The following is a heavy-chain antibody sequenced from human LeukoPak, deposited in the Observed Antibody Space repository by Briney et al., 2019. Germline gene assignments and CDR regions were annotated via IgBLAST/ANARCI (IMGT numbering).Heavy chain of an antibody. J-gene: IGHJ6*03. D-gene: IGHD3-10*01. V-gene: IGHV4-34*01. Sequence: PSETLSLTCAVYGGSFSGYYWNWIRQPPGKGLEWIGEINHSGSTNYNPSLKSRVTISVDTSKNQFSLKLSSVTAADTAVYYCASRGMVRGNYYYMDVWGKGTTVTISS. CDR2: INHSGST. CDR3: ASRGMVRGNYYYMDV. CDR1: GGSFSGYY.